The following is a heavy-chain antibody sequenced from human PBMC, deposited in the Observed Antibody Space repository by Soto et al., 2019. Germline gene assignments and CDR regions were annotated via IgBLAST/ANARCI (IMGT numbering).Heavy chain of an antibody. CDR1: GGSIDSSSYY. CDR2: IYYSGSA. CDR3: GRTGYLRYYYYMDV. Sequence: SETLSLTCTVSGGSIDSSSYYWGWIRQPPGKGLEWIANIYYSGSAYYNPSLKSRVTISVDTSQNQFSLKLSSVTAADTAVYYCGRTGYLRYYYYMDVWGKGTTVTVSS. D-gene: IGHD3-9*01. V-gene: IGHV4-39*01. J-gene: IGHJ6*03.